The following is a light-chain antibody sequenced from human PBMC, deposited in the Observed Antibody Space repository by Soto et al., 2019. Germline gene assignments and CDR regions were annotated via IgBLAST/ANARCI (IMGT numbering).Light chain of an antibody. CDR3: QHSYSSPT. Sequence: DIQVTQSPSSLSASVGDRVTITCRASQNIFTYLNWYQQRPGQAPNLLIYATSNLQSGVPSRFSGSGSGTDFTLTISSLQPEGFATYYCQHSYSSPTFGQGTKVDIK. CDR1: QNIFTY. V-gene: IGKV1-39*01. CDR2: ATS. J-gene: IGKJ2*01.